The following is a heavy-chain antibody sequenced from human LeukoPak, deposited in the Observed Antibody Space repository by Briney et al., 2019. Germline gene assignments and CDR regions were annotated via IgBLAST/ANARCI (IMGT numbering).Heavy chain of an antibody. CDR2: ISGSGGST. V-gene: IGHV3-23*01. Sequence: PGGSLRLSCAASGXTFSSYAMSWVRQAPGKGLEWVSAISGSGGSTYYADSVKGRFTISRDNSKNTLYLQMNSLRAEDTAVYYCSRGGYGDYNNWFDPWGQGTLVIVSS. D-gene: IGHD4-17*01. CDR1: GXTFSSYA. J-gene: IGHJ5*02. CDR3: SRGGYGDYNNWFDP.